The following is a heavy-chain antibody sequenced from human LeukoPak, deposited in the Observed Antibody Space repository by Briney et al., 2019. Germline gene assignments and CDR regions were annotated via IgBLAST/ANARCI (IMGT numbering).Heavy chain of an antibody. Sequence: ASVKVSCKASGYTFTSYDINWVRQATGQGLEWMGWMNPTSGHTGYAQNFQGRVTMTRDTSISTAYMELNSLTSEDTAVHYCARSPVGVRKKHDFWGQGTLVIVSS. CDR2: MNPTSGHT. D-gene: IGHD3-10*01. CDR1: GYTFTSYD. CDR3: ARSPVGVRKKHDF. V-gene: IGHV1-8*01. J-gene: IGHJ4*02.